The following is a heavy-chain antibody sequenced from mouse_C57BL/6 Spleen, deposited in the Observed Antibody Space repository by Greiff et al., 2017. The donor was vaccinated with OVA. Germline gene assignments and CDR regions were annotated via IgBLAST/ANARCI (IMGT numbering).Heavy chain of an antibody. J-gene: IGHJ1*03. D-gene: IGHD2-2*01. CDR3: ARRGYDEGWYFDV. Sequence: QQSCKASGYTFTSYWMHWVKQRPIQGLEWIGNIDPSDSETHYNQKFKDKATLTVDKSSSTAYMRHSSLTAEDSAVYYCARRGYDEGWYFDVWGTGTTVTVSA. CDR1: GYTFTSYW. V-gene: IGHV1-52*01. CDR2: IDPSDSET.